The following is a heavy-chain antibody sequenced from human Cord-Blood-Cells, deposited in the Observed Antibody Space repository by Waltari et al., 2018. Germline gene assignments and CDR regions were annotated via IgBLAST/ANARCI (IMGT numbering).Heavy chain of an antibody. CDR1: GFTFRSYA. J-gene: IGHJ4*02. Sequence: QVQLVESGGGVVQPGRSLRLSCAASGFTFRSYAMHGVRQAPGKGVEGGAVIAYDGSNKCDADSVKGRFTVSRDKSNNTLYLQMNSLRYEDTSVYYCARGELIGPAATPRDYWGQGTLVTVSS. D-gene: IGHD2-2*01. CDR2: IAYDGSNK. CDR3: ARGELIGPAATPRDY. V-gene: IGHV3-30-3*01.